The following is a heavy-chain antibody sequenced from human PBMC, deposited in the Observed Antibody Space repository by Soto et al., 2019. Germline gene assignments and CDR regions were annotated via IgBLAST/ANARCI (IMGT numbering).Heavy chain of an antibody. CDR3: AHWNYYVSGTHYKAFWS. D-gene: IGHD3-10*01. CDR2: IYWDDDK. V-gene: IGHV2-5*02. J-gene: IGHJ5*02. CDR1: GFSLSTSGVG. Sequence: SGPTLVNPTQTLTLTCTFSGFSLSTSGVGVGWIRQPPGKALEWLALIYWDDDKRYSPSLKSRLTITKDTSKNQVVLTMTNVDPIDTATYYCAHWNYYVSGTHYKAFWSWGQGTLVTVSS.